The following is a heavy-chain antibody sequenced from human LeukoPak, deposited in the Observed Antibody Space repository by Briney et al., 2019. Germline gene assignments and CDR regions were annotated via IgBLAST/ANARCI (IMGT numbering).Heavy chain of an antibody. J-gene: IGHJ5*02. CDR3: AHPTEYSSSWYGNWFDP. D-gene: IGHD6-13*01. V-gene: IGHV3-48*04. CDR1: GFTFSSYS. Sequence: AGGSLRLSCAASGFTFSSYSMNWVRQAPGKGLEWVSYISSSSSTIYYADSVKGRFTISRDNAKNTLYLQMNSLRAEDTAVYYCAHPTEYSSSWYGNWFDPWGQGTLVTVSS. CDR2: ISSSSSTI.